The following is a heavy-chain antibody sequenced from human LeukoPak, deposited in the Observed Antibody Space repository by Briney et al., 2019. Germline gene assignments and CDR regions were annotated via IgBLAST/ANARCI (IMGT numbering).Heavy chain of an antibody. CDR1: GFTFSRYC. J-gene: IGHJ4*01. V-gene: IGHV3-7*02. D-gene: IGHD2-21*01. CDR2: IKEDGTVK. CDR3: ATSIALFDY. Sequence: PGGSLTLSCAASGFTFSRYCMSWVRQAPGKGLEWVANIKEDGTVKYYVESVKDRFAISRGNAKNSLYLQMNSLRAEDTAVYYCATSIALFDYWGQGTMVSVSS.